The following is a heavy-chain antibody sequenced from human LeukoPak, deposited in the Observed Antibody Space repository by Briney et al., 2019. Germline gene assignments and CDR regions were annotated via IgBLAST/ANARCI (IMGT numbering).Heavy chain of an antibody. Sequence: SETLSLTCTVSGGSISSGDYYWSWIRQPPGKGLEWIGYIYYSGSTYYNPSLKSRVTISVDTSKNQFSLKLSSVTAADTAVYYCTRGGRIAATGPGGYWGQGTLVTVSS. CDR1: GGSISSGDYY. J-gene: IGHJ4*02. CDR3: TRGGRIAATGPGGY. CDR2: IYYSGST. V-gene: IGHV4-30-4*02. D-gene: IGHD6-13*01.